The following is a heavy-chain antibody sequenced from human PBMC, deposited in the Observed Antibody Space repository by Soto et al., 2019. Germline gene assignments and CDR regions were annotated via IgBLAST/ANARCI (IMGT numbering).Heavy chain of an antibody. CDR3: ARARRGFYDFWSGYYTEQETYNWFDP. CDR2: MNPNSGNT. Sequence: ASVKVSCKASGYTFTSYDINWVRQATGQGLEWMGWMNPNSGNTGYAQKFQGRVTMTRNTSISTAYMELSSLRPEDTAVYYCARARRGFYDFWSGYYTEQETYNWFDPWGQGTLVTVSS. J-gene: IGHJ5*02. V-gene: IGHV1-8*01. D-gene: IGHD3-3*01. CDR1: GYTFTSYD.